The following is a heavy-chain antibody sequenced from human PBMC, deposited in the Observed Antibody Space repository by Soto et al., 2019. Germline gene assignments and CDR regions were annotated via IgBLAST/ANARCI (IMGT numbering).Heavy chain of an antibody. CDR3: VRYDCINMKPYSPEGFHI. Sequence: SETLSLTCSVSGGSISSSNSHWGWTRQPPGKGLEYIGSVYYGGAIFYSGNIYYNPSLKSRVTISVDTSKNQFSLRLSSVTAADTGVYYCVRYDCINMKPYSPEGFHIWGQGTMVTVSS. CDR2: VYYGGAIFYSGNI. D-gene: IGHD2-8*01. CDR1: GGSISSSNSH. V-gene: IGHV4-39*01. J-gene: IGHJ3*02.